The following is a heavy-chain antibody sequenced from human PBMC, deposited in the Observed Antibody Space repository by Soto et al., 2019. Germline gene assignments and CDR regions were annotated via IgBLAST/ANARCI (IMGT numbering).Heavy chain of an antibody. J-gene: IGHJ4*02. Sequence: QVQLVQSGAEVKKPGASVKVSCKASGYTFTSYAMHWVRQPPGQRLEWMGWINAGNGNTKYSQKSQGRVTITRDTSASTAYMELSSLRSEDTAVYYCARDSRSDIVVVPAAIPFDYWGQGTLVTVSS. CDR3: ARDSRSDIVVVPAAIPFDY. CDR2: INAGNGNT. CDR1: GYTFTSYA. D-gene: IGHD2-2*01. V-gene: IGHV1-3*01.